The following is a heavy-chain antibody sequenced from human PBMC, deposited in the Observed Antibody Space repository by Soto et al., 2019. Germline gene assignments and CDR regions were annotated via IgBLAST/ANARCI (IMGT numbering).Heavy chain of an antibody. Sequence: LRLSCAASGFTFSSYAMHWVRQAPGKGLERVAVISYDGSNKYYADSVKGRFTISRDNSKNTLYLQMNSLRAEDTAVYYCARTWVDGYNSGLTYYYYGMDVWGQGTTVTVSS. J-gene: IGHJ6*02. CDR1: GFTFSSYA. V-gene: IGHV3-30-3*01. CDR2: ISYDGSNK. CDR3: ARTWVDGYNSGLTYYYYGMDV. D-gene: IGHD5-12*01.